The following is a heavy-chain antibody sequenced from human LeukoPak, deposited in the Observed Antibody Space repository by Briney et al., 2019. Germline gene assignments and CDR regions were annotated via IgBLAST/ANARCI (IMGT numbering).Heavy chain of an antibody. CDR2: FDPEDGET. CDR1: GYTLTELS. V-gene: IGHV1-24*01. D-gene: IGHD3-10*01. J-gene: IGHJ6*02. CDR3: ARGESRSTITMVRGGYYYYGMDV. Sequence: ASVKVSCKVSGYTLTELSMHWVRQAPGKGLEWMGGFDPEDGETIYAQKFQGRVTMTEDTSTDTAYMELSSLRSEDTVVYYCARGESRSTITMVRGGYYYYGMDVWGQGTTVTVSS.